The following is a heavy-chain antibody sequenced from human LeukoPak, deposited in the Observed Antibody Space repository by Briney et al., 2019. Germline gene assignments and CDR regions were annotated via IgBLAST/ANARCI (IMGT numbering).Heavy chain of an antibody. CDR3: ASSGSYRFDY. CDR2: IFNPGGAT. V-gene: IGHV3-74*01. Sequence: PGGSLRLSCAASGFTFSSYWMHWVRQAPGKGLVWVSRIFNPGGATAYVDSVKGRFTISRDNAENSLYLQMNSLRDEDTAVYYCASSGSYRFDYWGQGTLVTVSS. J-gene: IGHJ4*02. CDR1: GFTFSSYW. D-gene: IGHD1-26*01.